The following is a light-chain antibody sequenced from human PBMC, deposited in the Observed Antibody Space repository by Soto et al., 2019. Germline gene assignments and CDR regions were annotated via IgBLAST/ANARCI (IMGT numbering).Light chain of an antibody. CDR1: SSDVGAYNH. CDR3: CSYTNIMNLV. V-gene: IGLV2-14*01. J-gene: IGLJ1*01. CDR2: EVS. Sequence: QSALTQPASVSGSPGQSITIYCTGTSSDVGAYNHVSWYQQHPGKAPQLIIYEVSNRPSGLSNRFSASKSGNTASLTISGLQAEDEAAYYCCSYTNIMNLVLGNGTKVT.